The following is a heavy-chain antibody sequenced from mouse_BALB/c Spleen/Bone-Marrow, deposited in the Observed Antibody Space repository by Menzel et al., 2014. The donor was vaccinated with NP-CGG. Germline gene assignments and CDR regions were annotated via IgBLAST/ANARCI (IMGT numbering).Heavy chain of an antibody. CDR1: GFNIKGTY. CDR2: IDLANGNT. J-gene: IGHJ2*01. V-gene: IGHV14-3*02. CDR3: ARGEDGLDY. Sequence: VQLQQSGAELVKPGASVKLSCTASGFNIKGTYMHWVKQRPEQGLEWIGRIDLANGNTKYDPKFKGKATLTADTSSSTAYMQLSSLTSEDSAIYCCARGEDGLDYWGQGTTLTVSS. D-gene: IGHD2-3*01.